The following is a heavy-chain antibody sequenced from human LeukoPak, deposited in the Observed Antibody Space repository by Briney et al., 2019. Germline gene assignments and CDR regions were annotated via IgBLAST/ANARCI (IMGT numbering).Heavy chain of an antibody. CDR1: GGSFSGYY. D-gene: IGHD5-18*01. Sequence: SETLSLTCAVYGGSFSGYYWSWNRQPPGKGLEWIGEINHSGSTNYNPSLKSRVTISVDTSKNQFSLKLSSVTAADTAVYYRARGYSYGQNWFDPWGQGTLVTVSS. CDR2: INHSGST. J-gene: IGHJ5*02. V-gene: IGHV4-34*01. CDR3: ARGYSYGQNWFDP.